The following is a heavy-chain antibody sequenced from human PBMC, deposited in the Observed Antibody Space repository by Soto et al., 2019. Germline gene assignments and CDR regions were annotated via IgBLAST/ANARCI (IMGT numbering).Heavy chain of an antibody. J-gene: IGHJ4*02. CDR1: GYTFTSYY. Sequence: ASVKVSCKASGYTFTSYYMHWVRQAPGQGLEWMGRINPNSGSTSYAQKFQGRVTMTRNTSISTAYMELSSLRSEDTAVYYCARGLRVAARLPTPYWGQGTLVTVSS. CDR3: ARGLRVAARLPTPY. D-gene: IGHD6-6*01. V-gene: IGHV1-8*02. CDR2: INPNSGST.